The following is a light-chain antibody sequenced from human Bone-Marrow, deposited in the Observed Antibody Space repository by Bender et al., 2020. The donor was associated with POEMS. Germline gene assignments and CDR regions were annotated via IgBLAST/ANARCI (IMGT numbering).Light chain of an antibody. CDR3: SSYTSASTWL. CDR2: EVT. V-gene: IGLV2-14*01. J-gene: IGLJ3*02. CDR1: RSDVGRYDY. Sequence: QSALTQPPSASGSPGQSVTISCTGTRSDVGRYDYVSWYQQHPGKAPKLMIYEVTKRPSGVSNRFSGAKSDNTASLTISGLQAEDEAHYYCSSYTSASTWLFGGGTKLTVL.